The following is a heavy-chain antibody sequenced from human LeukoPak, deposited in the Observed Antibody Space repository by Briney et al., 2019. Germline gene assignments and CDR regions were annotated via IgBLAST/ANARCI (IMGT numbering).Heavy chain of an antibody. Sequence: GGSLRLSCAASGFTFSSYRMSWVRQAPGKGLEWVANIKQDGSERYYVDSVKGRFTISRDNAKNSLYLQMNSLRAVDTAVYYCARGPSGGNGFSYWGLGTLVTVSS. J-gene: IGHJ4*02. CDR2: IKQDGSER. D-gene: IGHD2-15*01. CDR3: ARGPSGGNGFSY. V-gene: IGHV3-7*04. CDR1: GFTFSSYR.